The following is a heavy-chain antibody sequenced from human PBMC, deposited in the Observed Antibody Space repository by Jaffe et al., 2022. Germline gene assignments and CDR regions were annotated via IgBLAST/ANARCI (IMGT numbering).Heavy chain of an antibody. CDR1: GFTFSSYE. J-gene: IGHJ6*03. D-gene: IGHD3-10*01. CDR3: ARHPGDYYYYYMDV. V-gene: IGHV3-48*03. Sequence: EVQLVESGGGLVQPGGSLRLSCAASGFTFSSYEMNWVRQAPGKGLEWVSYISSSGSTIYYADSVKGRFTISRDNAKNSLYLQMNSLRAEDTAVYYCARHPGDYYYYYMDVWGKGTTVTVSS. CDR2: ISSSGSTI.